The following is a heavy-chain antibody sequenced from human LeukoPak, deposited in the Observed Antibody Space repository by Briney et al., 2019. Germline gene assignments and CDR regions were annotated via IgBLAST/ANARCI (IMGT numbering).Heavy chain of an antibody. V-gene: IGHV4-39*01. CDR1: GGSISSSSYY. CDR2: IYYRGST. J-gene: IGHJ4*02. Sequence: PSETLSLTCTVSGGSISSSSYYWGWIRQPPGKGLEWIGSIYYRGSTYYNPSLKSRVTISVDTSKNQFSLKLSSVTAADTAVYYCARLGTTVTTDYWGQGTLVTVSS. D-gene: IGHD4-17*01. CDR3: ARLGTTVTTDY.